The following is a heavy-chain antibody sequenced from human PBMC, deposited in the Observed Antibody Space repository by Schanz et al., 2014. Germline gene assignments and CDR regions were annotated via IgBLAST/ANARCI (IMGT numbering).Heavy chain of an antibody. CDR2: INAGTGNT. Sequence: QVQLVQSGAEVRKPGASVKVSCKASGYTFTSYGVSWVRQAPGQGLEWMGWINAGTGNTEYSQKFQGRVTITRDTLASTAYMEVSSLRSEDTAVYYCARSGSSNWYFFDYWGQGTLVTVSS. J-gene: IGHJ4*02. D-gene: IGHD6-13*01. CDR1: GYTFTSYG. V-gene: IGHV1-3*01. CDR3: ARSGSSNWYFFDY.